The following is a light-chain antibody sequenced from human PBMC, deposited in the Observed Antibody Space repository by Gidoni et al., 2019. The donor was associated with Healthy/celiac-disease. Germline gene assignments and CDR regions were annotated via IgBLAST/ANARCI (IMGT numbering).Light chain of an antibody. CDR3: QRYDNLPSGT. V-gene: IGKV1-33*01. J-gene: IGKJ2*01. CDR2: DAS. Sequence: DIQMTQTPSSLSASVGDRVTITCQASQDISNYLNWYQQKPGKAPKLLIYDASNLETGVPSRFSGSGSGTDFTFTISSLQPEDIATYYCQRYDNLPSGTFGQGTKLEIK. CDR1: QDISNY.